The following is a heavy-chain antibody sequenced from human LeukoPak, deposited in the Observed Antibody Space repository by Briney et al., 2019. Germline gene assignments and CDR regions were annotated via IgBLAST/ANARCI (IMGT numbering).Heavy chain of an antibody. V-gene: IGHV1-69*04. Sequence: GASVKVSCKASGGTFRDYMFTWVRQAPGQGLEWMGRIIPILGIANYAQKFQGRVTITADKSTSTAYMELSSLRSEDTAVYYCARDGYSGYDYYGMDVWGQGTTVTVSS. CDR1: GGTFRDYM. D-gene: IGHD1-26*01. CDR2: IIPILGIA. CDR3: ARDGYSGYDYYGMDV. J-gene: IGHJ6*02.